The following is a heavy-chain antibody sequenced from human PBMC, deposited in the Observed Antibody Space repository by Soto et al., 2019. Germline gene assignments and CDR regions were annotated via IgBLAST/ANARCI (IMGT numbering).Heavy chain of an antibody. CDR2: ISSSGSTI. CDR3: ARGIVTYSSYHYGMDV. D-gene: IGHD6-19*01. V-gene: IGHV3-11*01. Sequence: GGSLRLSCAASGFTFSDYYMSWIRQAPGKGLEWVSYISSSGSTIYYADSVKGRFTISRDNAKNSLYLQMNSLRAEDTAVYYCARGIVTYSSYHYGMDVWGQGTTVTVSS. CDR1: GFTFSDYY. J-gene: IGHJ6*02.